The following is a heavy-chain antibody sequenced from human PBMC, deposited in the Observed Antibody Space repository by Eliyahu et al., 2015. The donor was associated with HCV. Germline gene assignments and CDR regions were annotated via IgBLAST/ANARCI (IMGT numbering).Heavy chain of an antibody. Sequence: QVHLVQSGAEVKKPGASVSLSCRGSGFXFSRYVIHWVRXAPGQSLGXXAGISAGXXDTXXSQKFKGRLTINTDTSASTGYMELRSLRSEDTXVYFCARAEYYGTGTYYGMDVWGLGTTVTVSS. CDR3: ARAEYYGTGTYYGMDV. CDR1: GFXFSRYV. CDR2: ISAGXXDT. D-gene: IGHD3-10*01. V-gene: IGHV1-3*01. J-gene: IGHJ6*02.